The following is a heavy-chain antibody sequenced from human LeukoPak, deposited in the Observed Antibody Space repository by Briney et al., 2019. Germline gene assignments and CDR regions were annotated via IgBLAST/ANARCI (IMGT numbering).Heavy chain of an antibody. CDR2: IYHSGST. V-gene: IGHV4-4*02. Sequence: SETLSLTCAVSGGSISSSNWWSWVRQPPGKGLEWIGEIYHSGSTNYNPSLKSRVTISVDKSKNQFSLKLSSVTAADTAVYYCARDGSQGLRWGYYFDYWGQGTLVTVSS. D-gene: IGHD3-16*01. CDR3: ARDGSQGLRWGYYFDY. J-gene: IGHJ4*02. CDR1: GGSISSSNW.